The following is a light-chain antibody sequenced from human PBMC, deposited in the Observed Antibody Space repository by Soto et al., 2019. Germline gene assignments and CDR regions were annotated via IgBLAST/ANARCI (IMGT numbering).Light chain of an antibody. J-gene: IGKJ4*01. V-gene: IGKV2-24*01. Sequence: DIVMTQTQLSSPVTLGQPASISCRSNQSPVQSDGDTYLDWLQQRPGQPPKLLIFKISKRFSGVTDRFTGSGAETDFTLKISRVAAEDVGTYYCMQQTQFPFTFGGGTKVEIK. CDR3: MQQTQFPFT. CDR1: QSPVQSDGDTY. CDR2: KIS.